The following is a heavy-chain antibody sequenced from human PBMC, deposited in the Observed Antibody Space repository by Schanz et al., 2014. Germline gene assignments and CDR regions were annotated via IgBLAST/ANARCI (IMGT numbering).Heavy chain of an antibody. CDR2: VHPSGTT. D-gene: IGHD2-2*01. CDR1: GVSFSFYY. J-gene: IGHJ5*02. Sequence: QVHLQQWGAGLLQPSETLSLTCGVGGVSFSFYYWSWVRQPPGKGLEWIGEVHPSGTTNYNPSLSYRVPMAVDASKNQFSLKLTSVTAADTAVYYCARGQDHAKTGDLWGRGTLVTISS. V-gene: IGHV4-34*02. CDR3: ARGQDHAKTGDL.